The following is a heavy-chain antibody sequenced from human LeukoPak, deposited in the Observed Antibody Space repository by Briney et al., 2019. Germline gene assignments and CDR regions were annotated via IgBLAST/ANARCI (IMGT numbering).Heavy chain of an antibody. CDR3: AREVQAVAGTSYGLDY. CDR2: INTNTGNP. V-gene: IGHV7-4-1*02. D-gene: IGHD6-19*01. Sequence: ASVKVSCKASGYTFTSYAMNWVRQAPGQGLEWMGWINTNTGNPTYAQGFTGRFVFSLDTSVSTAYLQISSLKAEDTAVYYCAREVQAVAGTSYGLDYWGQGTLVTVSS. J-gene: IGHJ4*02. CDR1: GYTFTSYA.